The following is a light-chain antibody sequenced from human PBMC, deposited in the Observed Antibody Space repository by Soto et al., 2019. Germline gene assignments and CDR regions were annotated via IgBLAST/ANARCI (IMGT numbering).Light chain of an antibody. V-gene: IGKV3-15*01. J-gene: IGKJ1*01. CDR2: GAS. Sequence: ERVITQPPATLSASPWERLTLPCRASQSVASNVAWYQQKPGQAPRLLIYGASTRATGIPVRFSGSASGTEFTLTISSLQSEDFTVYYCQQYNKWPLTFGQGTKVDI. CDR1: QSVASN. CDR3: QQYNKWPLT.